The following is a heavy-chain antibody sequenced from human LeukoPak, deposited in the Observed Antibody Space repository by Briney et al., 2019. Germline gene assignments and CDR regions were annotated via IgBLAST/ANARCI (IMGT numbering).Heavy chain of an antibody. J-gene: IGHJ6*02. CDR3: AREGNYYDMDV. Sequence: PGGSLRLSCAASGFTFSGYSMNWVRQAPGKGLEWVSCISSSSSYIYYADSVKGRFTISRDNAKNSLYLQMNSLRAEDSAVYFCAREGNYYDMDVWGQGTTVTVSS. CDR1: GFTFSGYS. CDR2: ISSSSSYI. V-gene: IGHV3-21*01.